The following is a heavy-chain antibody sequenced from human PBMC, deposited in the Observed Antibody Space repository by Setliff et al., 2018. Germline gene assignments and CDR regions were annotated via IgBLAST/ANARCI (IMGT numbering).Heavy chain of an antibody. D-gene: IGHD3-16*01. J-gene: IGHJ4*02. Sequence: SETLSLTCTVSGGSISTYYWTWIRQPPGKALEWIGYIYYSGTTNYSPSLKSRVTISIDMSKNQFSLRLNSATAADTAVYYCARLRGAFDYWGQGTLVTVSS. CDR1: GGSISTYY. V-gene: IGHV4-59*01. CDR2: IYYSGTT. CDR3: ARLRGAFDY.